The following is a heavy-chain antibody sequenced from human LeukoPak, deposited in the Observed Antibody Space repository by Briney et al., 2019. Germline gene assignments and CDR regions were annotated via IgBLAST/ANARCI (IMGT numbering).Heavy chain of an antibody. CDR1: GLTFGSHG. D-gene: IGHD1-14*01. CDR2: ISGSGGTT. Sequence: GGSLRLSCAASGLTFGSHGMSWVRQAPGKGLEWVSTISGSGGTTYYPDSVKGRFTVSRDNSKDMLYLQMNSLRVDDTAIYYCAKSGILYSYYMDVWGKGTTVTVSS. CDR3: AKSGILYSYYMDV. J-gene: IGHJ6*03. V-gene: IGHV3-23*01.